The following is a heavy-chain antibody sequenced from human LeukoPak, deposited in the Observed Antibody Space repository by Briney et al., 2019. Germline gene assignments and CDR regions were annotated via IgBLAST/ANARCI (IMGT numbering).Heavy chain of an antibody. CDR2: ISAYNGNT. Sequence: ASVKVSCKASGYTFTSYGISWVRQAPGQGLEWMGWISAYNGNTNYAQKLQGRVTMTTDTSTSTAYMELRSLRSDDTAVYYCARADGIAVAGIRDYDYWGQGTLVTVSS. CDR1: GYTFTSYG. CDR3: ARADGIAVAGIRDYDY. V-gene: IGHV1-18*01. D-gene: IGHD6-19*01. J-gene: IGHJ4*02.